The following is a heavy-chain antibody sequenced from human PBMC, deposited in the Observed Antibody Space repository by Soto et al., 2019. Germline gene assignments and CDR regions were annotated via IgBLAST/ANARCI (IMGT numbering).Heavy chain of an antibody. CDR1: GFTFSDYY. D-gene: IGHD3-10*01. Sequence: GGSLRLSCAASGFTFSDYYMSWIRQAPGKGLEWVSYISSSGSTIYYADSVKGRFTISRDNAKNSLYLQMNSLRAEDTAVYYCASHLLLWFGDPRGAFDIWGQGTMVTVSS. V-gene: IGHV3-11*01. CDR3: ASHLLLWFGDPRGAFDI. CDR2: ISSSGSTI. J-gene: IGHJ3*02.